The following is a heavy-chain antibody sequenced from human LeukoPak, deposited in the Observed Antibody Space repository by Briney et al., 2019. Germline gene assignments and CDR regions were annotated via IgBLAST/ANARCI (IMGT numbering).Heavy chain of an antibody. D-gene: IGHD5-24*01. CDR2: IYYSGST. V-gene: IGHV4-39*01. Sequence: NPSETLSLTCTVSGGSISSSSYYWGWIRQPPGKGLEWIGSIYYSGSTYYNPSLKSRVTISVDTSKNQFSLKLRSVTAADTAVYYCARGGTPAGYNLYYFDYWGQGTLVTVSS. J-gene: IGHJ4*02. CDR3: ARGGTPAGYNLYYFDY. CDR1: GGSISSSSYY.